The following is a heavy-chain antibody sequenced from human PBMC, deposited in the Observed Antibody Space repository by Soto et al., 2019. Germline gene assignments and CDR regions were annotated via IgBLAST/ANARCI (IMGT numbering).Heavy chain of an antibody. Sequence: QVQLVQSGAEVKKPGSSVKVSCRASGGTFSSHTISWVRQAPGQGLEWMGGIMPMFGVTNYARKFQGRLTMTANESTTTAYMEMSSRTSEDTAVYYCAGEGVTCSMSLPWMGYHYYGLDVWGQGTTVIVSS. CDR2: IMPMFGVT. CDR1: GGTFSSHT. V-gene: IGHV1-69*12. J-gene: IGHJ6*02. D-gene: IGHD2-2*01. CDR3: AGEGVTCSMSLPWMGYHYYGLDV.